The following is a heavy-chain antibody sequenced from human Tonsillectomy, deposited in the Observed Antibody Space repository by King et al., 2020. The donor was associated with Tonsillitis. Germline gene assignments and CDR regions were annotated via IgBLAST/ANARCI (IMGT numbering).Heavy chain of an antibody. V-gene: IGHV3-21*01. J-gene: IGHJ4*02. CDR1: GFTFSSYS. Sequence: VQLVESGGGLVKPGGSLRLSCAASGFTFSSYSMNWVRQAPGKGLEWVSSISSSSSYIYYADSVKGRFTISRDNAKNSLYLQMNSLRAEDTAVYYCARAGEVLRYFDWLFPFDYWGQGTLVTVSS. CDR2: ISSSSSYI. CDR3: ARAGEVLRYFDWLFPFDY. D-gene: IGHD3-9*01.